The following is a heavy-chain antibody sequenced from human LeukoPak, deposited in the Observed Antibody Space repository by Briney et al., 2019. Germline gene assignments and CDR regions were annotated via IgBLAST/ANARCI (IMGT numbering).Heavy chain of an antibody. CDR1: GFTFSDYA. CDR2: ISGSGVST. V-gene: IGHV3-23*01. Sequence: GGSLRLSYAASGFTFSDYAMSWVRQALGKGLSWVSVISGSGVSTYNADSVKGRFTISRDNSKNTLYLQINSLRAEDTAVYYCAKSVESAVTTNPYFDYWGQGTLVTVSS. J-gene: IGHJ4*02. D-gene: IGHD4-17*01. CDR3: AKSVESAVTTNPYFDY.